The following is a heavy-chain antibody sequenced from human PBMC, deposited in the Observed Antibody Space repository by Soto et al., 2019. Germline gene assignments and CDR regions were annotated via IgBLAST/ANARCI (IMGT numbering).Heavy chain of an antibody. Sequence: ASVKVSCKASGYTFTSYYMHWVRQAPGQGLEWMGIINPSGGSTSYAQKFQGRVTMTRDTSTSTVYMELSSLRSEDTAVYYCARGPYCSGGSCYSGYCYGXDVWGQGTTVTVSS. CDR2: INPSGGST. CDR3: ARGPYCSGGSCYSGYCYGXDV. V-gene: IGHV1-46*01. J-gene: IGHJ6*02. CDR1: GYTFTSYY. D-gene: IGHD2-15*01.